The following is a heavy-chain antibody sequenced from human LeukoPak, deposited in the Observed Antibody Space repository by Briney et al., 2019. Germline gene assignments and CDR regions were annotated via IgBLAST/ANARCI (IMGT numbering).Heavy chain of an antibody. Sequence: GGSLRLSCAASGFTFSTYDMHWVRQAPGKGLEWVAFISYDGSNKYYADSVKGRFTISRDNSKNTLYLQMNGLRAEDTAVYYCATSPLRGHFDYWGQGTLVTVSS. V-gene: IGHV3-30*03. CDR1: GFTFSTYD. CDR3: ATSPLRGHFDY. CDR2: ISYDGSNK. J-gene: IGHJ4*02. D-gene: IGHD4-17*01.